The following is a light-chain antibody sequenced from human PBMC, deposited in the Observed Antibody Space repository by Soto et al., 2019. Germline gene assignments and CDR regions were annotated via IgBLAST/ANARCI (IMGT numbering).Light chain of an antibody. CDR2: DTS. CDR3: QERSNWPKVT. CDR1: QTVSRY. J-gene: IGKJ3*01. Sequence: EIVLTQSPVTLSLSPGERATLSCRASQTVSRYLAWYQQRPGQPPRLLIYDTSNRATGIPARFSGSGSGTDFTLTISGLEPEDFAVYYCQERSNWPKVTFGPGTKVHVK. V-gene: IGKV3-11*01.